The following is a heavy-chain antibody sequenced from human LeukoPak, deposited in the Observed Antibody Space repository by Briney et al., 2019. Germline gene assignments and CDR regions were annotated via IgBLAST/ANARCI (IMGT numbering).Heavy chain of an antibody. CDR2: IYTSGST. Sequence: PSETLSLTCTVSGGSISSYYWSWIRQPAGKGLEWIGRIYTSGSTNYNPSLKSRVTMSVDTSKNQFSLKLSSVTAADTAVYYCAREIPDYGDYEEYNWFDPWGQGTLVTVSS. CDR3: AREIPDYGDYEEYNWFDP. CDR1: GGSISSYY. J-gene: IGHJ5*02. D-gene: IGHD4-17*01. V-gene: IGHV4-4*07.